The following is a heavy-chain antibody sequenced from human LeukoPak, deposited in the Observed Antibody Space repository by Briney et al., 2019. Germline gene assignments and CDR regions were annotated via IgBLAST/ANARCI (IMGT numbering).Heavy chain of an antibody. CDR1: GCSIRSYY. V-gene: IGHV4-59*01. J-gene: IGHJ6*02. CDR3: ARDGSQQLNYYYYGMDV. D-gene: IGHD6-13*01. CDR2: IYYSGST. Sequence: AETLSLTCPVSGCSIRSYYWSWIRPPPGKGLEWIGHIYYSGSTNYNPSLKSRVTISVDTSKNQFSLKLSSVTAADTAVYYCARDGSQQLNYYYYGMDVWGQGTTVTVSS.